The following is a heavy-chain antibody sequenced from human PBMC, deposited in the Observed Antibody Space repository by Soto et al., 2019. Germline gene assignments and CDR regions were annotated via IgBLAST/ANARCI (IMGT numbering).Heavy chain of an antibody. CDR1: GFTFSSYS. CDR2: ISSSSSYI. J-gene: IGHJ5*02. CDR3: ARDGPIFGVAES. D-gene: IGHD3-3*01. V-gene: IGHV3-21*01. Sequence: PGGSLRLSCAASGFTFSSYSMNWVRQAPGKGLEWVSSISSSSSYIYYADSVKGRFTISRDNAKNSLYLQMNSLRAEDTTVYYCARDGPIFGVAESWGQGTLVTVSS.